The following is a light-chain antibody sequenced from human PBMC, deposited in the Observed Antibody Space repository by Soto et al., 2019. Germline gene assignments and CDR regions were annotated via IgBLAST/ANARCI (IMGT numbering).Light chain of an antibody. Sequence: QSVLTQPASVSGSPGQSITISCTGTSRDVGGYTLVSWYQQYPGKAPKLMIYEGSKRPSGVSHRFSGSKSGNTASLTISGLQAEDEADYYCCSYAGSSRSVFGTGTELTVL. CDR2: EGS. CDR3: CSYAGSSRSV. CDR1: SRDVGGYTL. V-gene: IGLV2-23*01. J-gene: IGLJ1*01.